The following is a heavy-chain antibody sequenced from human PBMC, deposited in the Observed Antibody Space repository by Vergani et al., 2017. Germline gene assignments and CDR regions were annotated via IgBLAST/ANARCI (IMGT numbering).Heavy chain of an antibody. CDR2: IQHTCVST. CDR1: GFTFSSHA. CDR3: GRGGDNYN. J-gene: IGHJ4*01. D-gene: IGHD5-24*01. V-gene: IGHV3-23*01. Sequence: EVQLLQSEGAVVQPGGSLRLSCVASGFTFSSHAMSWVRQCHGQGLEWVSSIQHTCVSTHHADTVKGRFTISRDNSKNTRYLQMNSLRVEDTAVYYCGRGGDNYNWGHRNLVTLSS.